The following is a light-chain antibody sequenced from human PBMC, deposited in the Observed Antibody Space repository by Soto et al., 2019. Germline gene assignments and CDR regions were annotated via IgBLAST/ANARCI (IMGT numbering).Light chain of an antibody. CDR3: QHYAASPLT. V-gene: IGKV3D-20*01. CDR1: RSVSNNY. CDR2: DAS. J-gene: IGKJ4*01. Sequence: EIVLTQSPATLSLSPGQRATLSCGASRSVSNNYLAWYQQKPGLAPRLLIYDASTRATGIPDRFSGSGSGTDFTLTISRLQPEDFAVYYCQHYAASPLTFGGGTKVDTK.